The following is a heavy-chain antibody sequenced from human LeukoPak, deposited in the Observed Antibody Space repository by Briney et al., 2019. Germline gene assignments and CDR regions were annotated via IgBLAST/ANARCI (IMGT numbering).Heavy chain of an antibody. CDR1: GFTFSSYG. D-gene: IGHD3-10*01. Sequence: GGSLRLSCAASGFTFSSYGMHWVRQAPGKGLEWVAVISYDGSNKYYADSVKGRFTISRDNSKNTLYLQMNSLRAEDTAVYYCAKGGSYGSGPSFDYWGQGTLVTVS. J-gene: IGHJ4*02. CDR3: AKGGSYGSGPSFDY. CDR2: ISYDGSNK. V-gene: IGHV3-30*18.